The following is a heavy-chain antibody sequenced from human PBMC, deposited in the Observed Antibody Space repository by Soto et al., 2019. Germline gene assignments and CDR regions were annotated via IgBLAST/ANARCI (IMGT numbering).Heavy chain of an antibody. Sequence: SETLSLTCTVSGGSVSSGAYYWTWIRQRPGKGLEWIGYIYYSGSTNYNPSLKSRVTISVDTSKNQFSLKLSSVTAADTAVYYCARGLLWFGELLFVRRYYYGMDVWGQGTTVTVSS. CDR2: IYYSGST. V-gene: IGHV4-61*08. J-gene: IGHJ6*02. CDR1: GGSVSSGAYY. D-gene: IGHD3-10*01. CDR3: ARGLLWFGELLFVRRYYYGMDV.